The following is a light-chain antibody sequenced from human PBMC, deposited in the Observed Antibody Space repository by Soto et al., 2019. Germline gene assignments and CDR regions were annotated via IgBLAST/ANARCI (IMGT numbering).Light chain of an antibody. CDR2: VEDSGSY. J-gene: IGLJ3*02. CDR3: ETWDSNTRV. V-gene: IGLV4-60*02. Sequence: QAVVTQSASASASLGSPVKLTCTLSSGHSTYIIAWHQQQPGKAPRYLMKVEDSGSYNKERGVPDRFSGSSSGADRYLTISDLHFDDEADYYCETWDSNTRVFGGGTKLTVL. CDR1: SGHSTYI.